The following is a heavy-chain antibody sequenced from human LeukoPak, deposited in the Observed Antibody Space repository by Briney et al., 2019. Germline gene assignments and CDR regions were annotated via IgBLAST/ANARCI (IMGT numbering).Heavy chain of an antibody. Sequence: ASVKVSCKASGYTFTSYGISWVRQAPGQGLEWMGWISAYNGNTNYAQKLQGRVTMTTDTSTSTAYMELRSLRSDDTAVYYCARGYYDSSGYYPLPFDYWGRGTLVTASS. V-gene: IGHV1-18*01. J-gene: IGHJ4*02. CDR1: GYTFTSYG. CDR3: ARGYYDSSGYYPLPFDY. CDR2: ISAYNGNT. D-gene: IGHD3-22*01.